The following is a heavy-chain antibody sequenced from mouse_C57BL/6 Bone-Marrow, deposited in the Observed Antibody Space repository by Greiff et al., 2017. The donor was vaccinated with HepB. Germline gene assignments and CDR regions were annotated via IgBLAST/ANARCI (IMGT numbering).Heavy chain of an antibody. Sequence: EVQLVESGGGLVQSGRSLRLSCATSGFTFSDFYMEWVRQAPGKGLEWIAASRNKANDYTTEYSASVKGRCIVSRDTSQSILYLQMNALRAEDTAIYYCARDDGYWYFDVWGTGTTVTVSS. CDR2: SRNKANDYTT. J-gene: IGHJ1*03. V-gene: IGHV7-1*01. CDR1: GFTFSDFY. CDR3: ARDDGYWYFDV. D-gene: IGHD1-1*02.